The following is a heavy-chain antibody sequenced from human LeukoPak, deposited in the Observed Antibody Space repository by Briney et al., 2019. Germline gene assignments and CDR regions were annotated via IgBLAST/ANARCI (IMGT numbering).Heavy chain of an antibody. CDR3: AITYYYGSGSYAPDY. CDR2: ITSSGAYI. CDR1: GFTFSNYN. J-gene: IGHJ4*02. V-gene: IGHV3-21*04. Sequence: PGGSLRPSCAASGFTFSNYNMNWVRQTPGKGLEWVSSITSSGAYIYYADSVKGRFTISRDNAKNSLSLQMNSLRAEDTAVYYCAITYYYGSGSYAPDYWGQGTLVTVSS. D-gene: IGHD3-10*01.